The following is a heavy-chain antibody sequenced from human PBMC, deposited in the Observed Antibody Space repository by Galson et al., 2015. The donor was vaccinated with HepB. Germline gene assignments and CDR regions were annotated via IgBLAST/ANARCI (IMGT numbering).Heavy chain of an antibody. CDR1: GFTFSNYW. CDR3: ARAPYGDWGSDAFDI. Sequence: SLRLSCAASGFTFSNYWMNWVRQAPGKGLEWVANIKQDGSEKHYVESVEGRFTISRDNAKNSVDLQMPSLRAEDTAVYYCARAPYGDWGSDAFDIWGQGTMVTVSS. J-gene: IGHJ3*02. CDR2: IKQDGSEK. V-gene: IGHV3-7*01. D-gene: IGHD4-17*01.